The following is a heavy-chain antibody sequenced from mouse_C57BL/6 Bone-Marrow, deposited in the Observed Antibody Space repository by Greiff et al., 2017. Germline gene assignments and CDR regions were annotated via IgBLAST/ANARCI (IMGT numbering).Heavy chain of an antibody. J-gene: IGHJ3*01. V-gene: IGHV5-2*01. Sequence: DVQLVESGGGLVQPGESLKLSCESNEYEFPSHDMSWVRKTPEHRLELVAAINRDGGSTYYTDTMERPFIITTDNTNQTLYLQMSRRRSEDTALYYCARHNATGAWFAYWGQGTLVTVCA. CDR3: ARHNATGAWFAY. CDR1: EYEFPSHD. CDR2: INRDGGST. D-gene: IGHD3-2*01.